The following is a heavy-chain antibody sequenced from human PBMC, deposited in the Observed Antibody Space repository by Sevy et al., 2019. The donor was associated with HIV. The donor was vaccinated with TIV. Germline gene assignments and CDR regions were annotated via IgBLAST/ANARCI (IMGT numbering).Heavy chain of an antibody. Sequence: GGSLRLSCVASGFSFSSYGMHWVRQAPGKGLEWVALVWYDGSDKYYADSVKGRFTISRDNSKNTLYLQMNSLRVEDTAVYYCARDSGLQLFRYWGQGTLVTVSS. CDR1: GFSFSSYG. V-gene: IGHV3-33*01. CDR3: ARDSGLQLFRY. J-gene: IGHJ4*02. CDR2: VWYDGSDK. D-gene: IGHD1-1*01.